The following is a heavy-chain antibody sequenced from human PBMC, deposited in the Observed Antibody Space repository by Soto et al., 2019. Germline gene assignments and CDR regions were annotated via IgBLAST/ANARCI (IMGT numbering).Heavy chain of an antibody. CDR3: ARDGSPYGDYVPSGDV. CDR1: GYTFTSYG. Sequence: ASVKVSCKASGYTFTSYGISWVRQAPGQGLEWMGWISAYNGNTNYAQKLQGRVTMTTDTSTSTAYMELRSLRSDDTAVYYCARDGSPYGDYVPSGDVWGQGTTVTVSS. CDR2: ISAYNGNT. J-gene: IGHJ6*02. V-gene: IGHV1-18*01. D-gene: IGHD4-17*01.